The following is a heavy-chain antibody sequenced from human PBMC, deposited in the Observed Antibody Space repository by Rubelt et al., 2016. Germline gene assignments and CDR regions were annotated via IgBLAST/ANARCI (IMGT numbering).Heavy chain of an antibody. V-gene: IGHV1-69*09. Sequence: QVQLVQSGSELKKPGASVKVSCKASGYTFTSYAMNWVRQAPGQGLEWMGRIIPILGIANYAQKFQGRVTITADKSTSTAYMELSSLRSEDTAVYYCARVPAGYCSSTSCYVSDYWGQGTLVTVSS. CDR2: IIPILGIA. CDR3: ARVPAGYCSSTSCYVSDY. CDR1: GYTFTSYA. J-gene: IGHJ4*02. D-gene: IGHD2-2*03.